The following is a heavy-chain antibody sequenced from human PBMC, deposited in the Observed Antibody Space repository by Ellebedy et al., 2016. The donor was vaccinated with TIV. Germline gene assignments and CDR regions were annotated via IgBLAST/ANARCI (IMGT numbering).Heavy chain of an antibody. V-gene: IGHV4-59*01. Sequence: MPSETLSLTCTVSGGSISSNYWDRIRQPPGKGLEWIGHMYYSGSSNYNPSLKSRDTMSIDTSKNQFTLKMSSVTAADTAVYYCAASESADSDYWGPGTLVTVSS. CDR3: AASESADSDY. J-gene: IGHJ4*02. CDR2: MYYSGSS. D-gene: IGHD2-2*01. CDR1: GGSISSNY.